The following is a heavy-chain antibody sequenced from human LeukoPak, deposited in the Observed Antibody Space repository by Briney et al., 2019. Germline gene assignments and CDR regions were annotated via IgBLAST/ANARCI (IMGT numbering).Heavy chain of an antibody. CDR2: ISVDGSNE. J-gene: IGHJ4*02. V-gene: IGHV3-30*03. D-gene: IGHD2-21*01. CDR3: ARGSFQTDY. Sequence: GGSLRLSCAASGFTFSSYGMHWVRQAPGKGLEWVAVISVDGSNEYYADSVKGRFTISRDDAKNSLYLQMNSLRADDTAVYYCARGSFQTDYWGQGTLVTVSS. CDR1: GFTFSSYG.